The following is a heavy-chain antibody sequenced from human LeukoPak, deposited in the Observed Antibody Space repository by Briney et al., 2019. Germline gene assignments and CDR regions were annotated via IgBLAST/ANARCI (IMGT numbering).Heavy chain of an antibody. CDR2: ISGSGGST. J-gene: IGHJ3*02. Sequence: GGSLRLSCAASGFTFSSYAMSWVRQAPGKGLEWVSAISGSGGSTYYADSVKGRFTISRDNAKNSLYLQMNSLRAEDTAVYYCARTPSMWPDAFDIWGQGTMVTVSS. V-gene: IGHV3-23*01. CDR1: GFTFSSYA. CDR3: ARTPSMWPDAFDI. D-gene: IGHD2/OR15-2a*01.